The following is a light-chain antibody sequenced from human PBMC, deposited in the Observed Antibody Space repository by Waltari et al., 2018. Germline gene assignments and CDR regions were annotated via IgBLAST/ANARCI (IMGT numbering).Light chain of an antibody. CDR2: DVS. CDR1: SRTYSTS. Sequence: QSALTQPASVSGSPGQSITFSCTGASRTYSTSVCWYQHHPGKAPKLMIYDVSNRPSGVSNRFSGSKSGSTASLTISGLQAEDEADYYCSVKRGSNTVVFGGGTKLTVL. V-gene: IGLV2-14*03. CDR3: SVKRGSNTVV. J-gene: IGLJ2*01.